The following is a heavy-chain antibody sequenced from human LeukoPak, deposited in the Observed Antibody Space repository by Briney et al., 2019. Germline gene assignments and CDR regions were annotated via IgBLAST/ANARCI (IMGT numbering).Heavy chain of an antibody. CDR3: ARGDWLSETSCY. CDR2: TNPGSGGT. J-gene: IGHJ4*02. CDR1: GYTFTGYH. Sequence: GASVKVSCTTSGYTFTGYHMHWVRQAPGQGLEWMGWTNPGSGGTNYAQKFQGRVTMTRDTSITTFYMELYSLTFDDTAVYYCARGDWLSETSCYWGQGTLVTVSS. D-gene: IGHD2-21*01. V-gene: IGHV1-2*02.